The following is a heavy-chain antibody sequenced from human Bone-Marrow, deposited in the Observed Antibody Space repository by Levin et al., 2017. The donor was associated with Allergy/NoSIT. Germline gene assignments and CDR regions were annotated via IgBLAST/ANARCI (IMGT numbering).Heavy chain of an antibody. CDR3: ARDLARGSSTPEGDY. Sequence: GGSLRLSCAASGFTFSSYWMSWVRQAPGKGLEWVANIKQDGSEKYYVDSVKGRFTISRDNAKNSLYLQMNSLRAEDTAVYYCARDLARGSSTPEGDYWGRGTLVTVSS. V-gene: IGHV3-7*01. D-gene: IGHD2-2*01. CDR2: IKQDGSEK. J-gene: IGHJ4*02. CDR1: GFTFSSYW.